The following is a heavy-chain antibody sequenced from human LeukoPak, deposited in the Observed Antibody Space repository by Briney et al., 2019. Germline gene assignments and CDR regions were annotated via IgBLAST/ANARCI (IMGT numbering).Heavy chain of an antibody. CDR3: AKEGTYGSSWSLDY. CDR1: GYTFTSYA. CDR2: INTNTGNP. J-gene: IGHJ4*02. D-gene: IGHD6-13*01. Sequence: ASVKVSCKASGYTFTSYAMNWVRQAPGQGLEWMGWINTNTGNPTYAQGFTERFVFSLDTSVSTAYLQISSLKAEDTAVYYCAKEGTYGSSWSLDYWGQGTLVTVSS. V-gene: IGHV7-4-1*02.